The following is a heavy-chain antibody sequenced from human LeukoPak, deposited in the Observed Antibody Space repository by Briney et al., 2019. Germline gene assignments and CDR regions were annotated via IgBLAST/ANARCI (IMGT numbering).Heavy chain of an antibody. D-gene: IGHD1-14*01. CDR1: GFTFRNHW. CDR3: TRDAAGLDY. Sequence: GGSLRLSCAASGFTFRNHWMHWVRQAPGKGLVWVSRIKSDGSITTYADSVKGRFTISRDNAKSTLYLQMNSLRGEGTAVYYCTRDAAGLDYWGQGTLVTVSS. CDR2: IKSDGSIT. V-gene: IGHV3-74*01. J-gene: IGHJ4*02.